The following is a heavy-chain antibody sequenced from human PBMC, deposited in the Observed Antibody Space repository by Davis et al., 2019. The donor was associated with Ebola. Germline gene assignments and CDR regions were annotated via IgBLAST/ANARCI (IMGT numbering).Heavy chain of an antibody. V-gene: IGHV3-11*01. J-gene: IGHJ5*02. CDR1: GFTFSDYY. D-gene: IGHD6-19*01. Sequence: PGGSLRLSCAASGFTFSDYYMSWIRQAPGKGLEWVSYISSSGSTIYYADSVKGRFTISRDNANNSLYLQMDSLRAEDTAVYYCARLRATKISSGWTTDCFDPWGQGTLVTVSA. CDR3: ARLRATKISSGWTTDCFDP. CDR2: ISSSGSTI.